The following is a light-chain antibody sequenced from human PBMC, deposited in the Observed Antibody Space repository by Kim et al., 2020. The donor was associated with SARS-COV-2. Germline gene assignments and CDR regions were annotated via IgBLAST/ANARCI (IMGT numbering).Light chain of an antibody. Sequence: EIVMTQSPATLSVSPGERATLSCRASQSVSSNLAWYQQKPGQAPRLLIYGASTRATGIPARFSGSGSGTDFTLTISSLQSEDFAVYYCQQYNNWPRTFGQGTKVDIQ. CDR2: GAS. CDR1: QSVSSN. V-gene: IGKV3D-15*01. CDR3: QQYNNWPRT. J-gene: IGKJ1*01.